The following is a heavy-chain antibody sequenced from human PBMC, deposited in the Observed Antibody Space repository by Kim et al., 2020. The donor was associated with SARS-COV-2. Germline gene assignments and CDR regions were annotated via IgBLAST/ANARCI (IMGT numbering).Heavy chain of an antibody. Sequence: GGSLRLSCAASGFTFSSYAMSWVRQAPGKGLERDSVIYSGGSSTYYADSVQGRFTISRDNSKNTLYLQMNSLRAEETAVYYCSIAAAGTVRVAWGQGTLVTVSS. V-gene: IGHV3-23*03. CDR2: IYSGGSST. J-gene: IGHJ5*02. CDR3: SIAAAGTVRVA. D-gene: IGHD6-13*01. CDR1: GFTFSSYA.